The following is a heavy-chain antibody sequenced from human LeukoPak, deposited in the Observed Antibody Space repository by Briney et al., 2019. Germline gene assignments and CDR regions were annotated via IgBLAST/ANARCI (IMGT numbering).Heavy chain of an antibody. V-gene: IGHV3-30*04. CDR3: ARDDRRDGYSRAGIVRGTFDY. J-gene: IGHJ4*02. CDR1: GVPLSRFV. Sequence: PRGSPRLSCAPSGVPLSRFVTPWVRQAPGKGREWGAVILYVGSNKYYADPVKGRFTLSRDTPKNTMYLQMNALRAEDTAVYYCARDDRRDGYSRAGIVRGTFDYWGQGTLVTVSS. CDR2: ILYVGSNK. D-gene: IGHD5-24*01.